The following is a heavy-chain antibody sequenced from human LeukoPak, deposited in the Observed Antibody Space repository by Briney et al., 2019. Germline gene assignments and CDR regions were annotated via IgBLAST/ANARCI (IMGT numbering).Heavy chain of an antibody. CDR3: ARGACCSGDCYYVNEY. CDR2: IKQDGSEK. J-gene: IGHJ4*02. V-gene: IGHV3-7*01. CDR1: GFTFSSYW. D-gene: IGHD2-21*02. Sequence: GGSLRLSCAASGFTFSSYWMSWVRQAPGKGLEWVANIKQDGSEKYYVDSVKGRFTISRDNAKNSLYLQMNSLRAEDTAVYHCARGACCSGDCYYVNEYWGQGTLVTVSS.